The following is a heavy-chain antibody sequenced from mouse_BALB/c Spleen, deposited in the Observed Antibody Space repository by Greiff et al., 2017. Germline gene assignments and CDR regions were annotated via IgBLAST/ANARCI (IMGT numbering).Heavy chain of an antibody. J-gene: IGHJ3*01. V-gene: IGHV5-6*01. CDR2: ISSGGSYT. D-gene: IGHD1-1*01. CDR1: GFTFSSYG. Sequence: EVQLVESGGDLVKPGGSLKLSCAASGFTFSSYGMSWVRQTPDKRLEWVATISSGGSYTYYPDSVKGRFTISRDNAKNTLYLQMSSLKSEDTAMYYCARPHYYGSSYPRFAHWGQGTLVTVSA. CDR3: ARPHYYGSSYPRFAH.